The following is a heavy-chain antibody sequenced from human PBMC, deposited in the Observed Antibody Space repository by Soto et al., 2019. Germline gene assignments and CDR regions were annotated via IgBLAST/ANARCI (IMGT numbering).Heavy chain of an antibody. Sequence: GGSLRLSCAVSGFHVMSYWISWVRQAPGKGLEWVASIKEDGSEIYYLHSARGRCYISRDSAENELHLTMNYLSAEDTGVYFCARDIGFDYVNWGQGTLVTVSS. V-gene: IGHV3-7*01. D-gene: IGHD3-10*01. CDR3: ARDIGFDYVN. CDR2: IKEDGSEI. CDR1: GFHVMSYW. J-gene: IGHJ4*02.